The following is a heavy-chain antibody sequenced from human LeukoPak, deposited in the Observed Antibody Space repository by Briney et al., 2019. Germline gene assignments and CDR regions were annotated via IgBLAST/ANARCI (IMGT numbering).Heavy chain of an antibody. CDR3: ARAPYPSGIAAAGTDLGY. J-gene: IGHJ4*02. V-gene: IGHV1-69*06. CDR1: GGTFSSYA. CDR2: IIPIFDTP. D-gene: IGHD6-13*01. Sequence: SVKASCKASGGTFSSYAISWVRQAPGQGLEWMGGIIPIFDTPNYAQNFQGRVTISADKSTSTAYMELSSLRSEDTAVYYCARAPYPSGIAAAGTDLGYWGQGTLVTVSS.